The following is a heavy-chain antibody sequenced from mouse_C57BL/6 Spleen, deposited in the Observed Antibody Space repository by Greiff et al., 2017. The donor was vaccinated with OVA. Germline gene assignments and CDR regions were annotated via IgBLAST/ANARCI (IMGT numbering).Heavy chain of an antibody. CDR1: GYTFTGYW. J-gene: IGHJ3*01. CDR3: ARGYGSTYAY. V-gene: IGHV1-9*01. Sequence: VQVVESGAELMKPGASVKLSCKATGYTFTGYWIEWVKQRPGHGLEWIGEILPGSGSTNYNEKFKGKATFTADTSSNTAYMQLSSLTTKDSAIFYCARGYGSTYAYWGQGTLVTVSA. D-gene: IGHD1-1*01. CDR2: ILPGSGST.